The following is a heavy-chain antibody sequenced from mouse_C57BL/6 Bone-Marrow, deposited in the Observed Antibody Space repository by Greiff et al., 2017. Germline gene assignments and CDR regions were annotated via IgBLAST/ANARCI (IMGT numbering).Heavy chain of an antibody. D-gene: IGHD3-3*01. CDR3: ASGGTSLLAY. V-gene: IGHV1-55*01. CDR1: GYTFTCYW. J-gene: IGHJ3*01. CDR2: IYPGSGST. Sequence: QVQLQQPGAELVKPGASVKMSCKASGYTFTCYWITWVKQRPGQGLEWIGDIYPGSGSTNYNEKFQSKATLTVDPSSSTAYMQLSSLTSEDSAVYYCASGGTSLLAYWGQGTLVTVSA.